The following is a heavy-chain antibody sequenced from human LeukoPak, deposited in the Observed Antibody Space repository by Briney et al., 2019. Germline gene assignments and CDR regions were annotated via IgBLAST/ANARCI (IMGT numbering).Heavy chain of an antibody. CDR1: GYTFANYD. V-gene: IGHV1-8*03. CDR2: MNPNSGNP. CDR3: ARGSLVPFDS. J-gene: IGHJ4*02. Sequence: GASVKVSCKASGYTFANYDINWVRQATGQGLEWMGWMNPNSGNPGYAQKFQGRVTITRNTSISTVYMELSSLRSEDTAVYYCARGSLVPFDSWGQGTLITVSS. D-gene: IGHD6-6*01.